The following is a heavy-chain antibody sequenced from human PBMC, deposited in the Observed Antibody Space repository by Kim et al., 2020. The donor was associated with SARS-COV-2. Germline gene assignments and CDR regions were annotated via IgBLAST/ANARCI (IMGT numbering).Heavy chain of an antibody. CDR1: GFTFSSYA. J-gene: IGHJ2*01. CDR2: ISGSGGST. Sequence: GGSLRLSCAASGFTFSSYAMSWVRQAPGTGLEWVSAISGSGGSTYYAESVKGRFAISRDSSKNTLYLQMNTLRAEDTAVYYCAKHPSYYYGSGSYRVWYFDLWGRGTLVTVSS. D-gene: IGHD3-10*01. CDR3: AKHPSYYYGSGSYRVWYFDL. V-gene: IGHV3-23*01.